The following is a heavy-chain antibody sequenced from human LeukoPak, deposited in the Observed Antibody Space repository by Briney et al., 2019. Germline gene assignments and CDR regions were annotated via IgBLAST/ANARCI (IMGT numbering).Heavy chain of an antibody. CDR2: INHSGST. V-gene: IGHV4-34*01. D-gene: IGHD6-19*01. CDR3: ARATSGWYYFDY. CDR1: GGSFSGYY. J-gene: IGHJ4*02. Sequence: SETLSLTCAVYGGSFSGYYWSWIRQPPGKGLEWIGEINHSGSTNYNPSLKSRVTISVDTSKNQFSLKLNSVTAADTAVYYCARATSGWYYFDYWGQGTLVTVSS.